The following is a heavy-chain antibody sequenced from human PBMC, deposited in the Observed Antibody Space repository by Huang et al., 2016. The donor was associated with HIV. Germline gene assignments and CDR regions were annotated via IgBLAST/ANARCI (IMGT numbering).Heavy chain of an antibody. J-gene: IGHJ4*02. V-gene: IGHV1-18*04. D-gene: IGHD3-16*01. Sequence: QIHLVQSGPEVKQPGASVKVSCKASGYKFHIYEITWVRQTPGQGLDWMGWISGDNVSTRFAQKFQDRRTMTTDVATSTAYLELRSLRLDDTAVYYCARTKGEFDFWGQGALVTVSS. CDR3: ARTKGEFDF. CDR1: GYKFHIYE. CDR2: ISGDNVST.